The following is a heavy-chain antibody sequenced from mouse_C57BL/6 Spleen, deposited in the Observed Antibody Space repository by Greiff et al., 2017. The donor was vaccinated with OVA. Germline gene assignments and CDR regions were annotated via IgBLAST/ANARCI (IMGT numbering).Heavy chain of an antibody. V-gene: IGHV1-26*01. CDR3: ARGNLRFDY. CDR1: GYTFTDYY. J-gene: IGHJ2*01. CDR2: INPNNGGT. Sequence: VQLQQSGPELVKPGASVKISCKASGYTFTDYYMNWVKQSPGKSLEWIGDINPNNGGTNYNQKFKGKATLTVDKSSSTAYMELRSLTSEDSAVYYCARGNLRFDYWGQGTTLTVSS. D-gene: IGHD2-12*01.